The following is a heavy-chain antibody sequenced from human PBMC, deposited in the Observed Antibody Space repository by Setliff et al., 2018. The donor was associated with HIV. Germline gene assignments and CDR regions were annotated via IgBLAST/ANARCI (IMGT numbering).Heavy chain of an antibody. CDR1: GFTFSNAW. J-gene: IGHJ4*02. D-gene: IGHD6-6*01. Sequence: GGSLRLSCAASGFTFSNAWMSWVRQAPGKGLEWVGRIKSKTDGGTTDYAAPVKGRFTISRDDSKNTLYLQMNSLRSDDTAVYYCARGMDDSRSSVWYYWGQGTLVTVSS. V-gene: IGHV3-15*01. CDR3: ARGMDDSRSSVWYY. CDR2: IKSKTDGGTT.